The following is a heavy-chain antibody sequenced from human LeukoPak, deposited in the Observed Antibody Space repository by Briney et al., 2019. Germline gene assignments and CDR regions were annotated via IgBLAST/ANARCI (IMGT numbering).Heavy chain of an antibody. CDR1: GYTFTSYY. CDR3: ARGSNEWNWFDH. Sequence: ASVKLSCKASGYTFTSYYMHWVRQAPGQGLEWMGIINPSGGSTGYAQKFQGRVTMTRDTSTSTVYMELSSLRSEDTAVYYCARGSNEWNWFDHWGQGTLVTVSS. J-gene: IGHJ5*02. CDR2: INPSGGST. V-gene: IGHV1-46*01. D-gene: IGHD6-13*01.